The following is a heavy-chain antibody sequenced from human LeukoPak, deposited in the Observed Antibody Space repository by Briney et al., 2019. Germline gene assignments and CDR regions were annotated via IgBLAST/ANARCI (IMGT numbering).Heavy chain of an antibody. CDR3: ASYSISSQFDY. CDR2: IYYSGST. J-gene: IGHJ4*02. Sequence: SQTLSLTCTVSGGSISSGGYYWSWIRQHPGTGLEWIGYIYYSGSTYYKSSLKGRITISVDTSKNQFSLNLSSVTAADTAVYYCASYSISSQFDYWGQGTLVTVSS. CDR1: GGSISSGGYY. D-gene: IGHD6-6*01. V-gene: IGHV4-31*03.